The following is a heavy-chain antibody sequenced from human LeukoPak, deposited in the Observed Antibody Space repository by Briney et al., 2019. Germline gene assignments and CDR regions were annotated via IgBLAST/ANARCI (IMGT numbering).Heavy chain of an antibody. D-gene: IGHD6-13*01. CDR1: GGSISSGGYY. J-gene: IGHJ4*02. CDR2: IYYSAST. V-gene: IGHV4-61*08. CDR3: ARLMDSSSWYFGY. Sequence: SETLSLTCTVSGGSISSGGYYWSWIRQPPGKGLEWIGYIYYSASTNYNPSLKSRVTISVDTSKNQFTLRLSSVTAADTAVYYCARLMDSSSWYFGYWGQGTLVTVSS.